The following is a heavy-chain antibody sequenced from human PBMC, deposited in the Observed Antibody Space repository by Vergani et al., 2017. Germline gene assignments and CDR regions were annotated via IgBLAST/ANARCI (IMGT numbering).Heavy chain of an antibody. CDR2: IKSKTDGGTT. CDR1: GFTFDDYT. J-gene: IGHJ4*02. V-gene: IGHV3-15*01. CDR3: TTSATIFGVVIIN. D-gene: IGHD3-3*01. Sequence: EVQLVESGGVVVQPGGSLRLSCAASGFTFDDYTMHWVRQAPGKGLEWVGRIKSKTDGGTTDYAAPVKGRFTISRDDSKNTLYLQMNSLKTEDTAVYYCTTSATIFGVVIINWGQGTLVTVSS.